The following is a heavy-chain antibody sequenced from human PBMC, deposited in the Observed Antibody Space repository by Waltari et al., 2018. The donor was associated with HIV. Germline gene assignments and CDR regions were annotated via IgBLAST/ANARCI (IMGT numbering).Heavy chain of an antibody. CDR2: ISNEGSKK. V-gene: IGHV3-30-3*01. CDR3: VRALGDY. J-gene: IGHJ4*02. CDR1: GFTFSNFG. Sequence: QVQLVESGGGVVQPGQSLRLSCAASGFTFSNFGMHWVRQAPGEGLEWVALISNEGSKKYYADSVKGRVTSSRANAKNTLYLQMNSLRPDDTAVYYCVRALGDYWGQGTLVTISS. D-gene: IGHD7-27*01.